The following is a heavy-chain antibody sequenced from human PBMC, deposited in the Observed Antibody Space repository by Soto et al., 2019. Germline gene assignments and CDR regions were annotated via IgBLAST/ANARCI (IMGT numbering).Heavy chain of an antibody. CDR3: AKDSGHIVVVTATLDI. Sequence: PGGSLRLSCSASGFTFSSYGMHWVRQSPGKGLEWVAVISYDGSNKYYADSVKGRFTISRDNSKNTLYLQMNSLRAEDTAVHYCAKDSGHIVVVTATLDIWGQGTMVTVSS. V-gene: IGHV3-30*18. J-gene: IGHJ3*02. CDR2: ISYDGSNK. CDR1: GFTFSSYG. D-gene: IGHD2-21*02.